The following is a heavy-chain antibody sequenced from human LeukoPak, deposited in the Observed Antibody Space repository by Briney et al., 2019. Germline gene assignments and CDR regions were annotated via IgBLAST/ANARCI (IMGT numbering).Heavy chain of an antibody. Sequence: GGSLRLSCAASGFSFDDLGMTWVRQVPGKGLEWVAGINWNGASTGNADSVRGRFTISRDNAKNSLYLQMNSLRAEDTALYYCARAVCPTIKFCDSSYFMDVWGKGTTVNVS. V-gene: IGHV3-20*04. CDR2: INWNGAST. CDR3: ARAVCPTIKFCDSSYFMDV. CDR1: GFSFDDLG. D-gene: IGHD6-6*01. J-gene: IGHJ6*03.